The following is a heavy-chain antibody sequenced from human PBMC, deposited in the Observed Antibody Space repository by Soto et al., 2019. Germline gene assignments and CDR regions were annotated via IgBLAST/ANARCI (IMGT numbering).Heavy chain of an antibody. CDR2: IYTSAST. J-gene: IGHJ4*02. CDR3: ARACSSNSCYDVFDY. CDR1: GGSISSYY. D-gene: IGHD2-2*01. Sequence: QVQLQESGPGLLKPSETLSLTCTVSGGSISSYYWSWIRQPAGKGLEWIGRIYTSASTNYNPSLKSRVTMSVDTSKNQFSLKLSSVTAADTAVYYCARACSSNSCYDVFDYWGQGTLVTVSS. V-gene: IGHV4-4*07.